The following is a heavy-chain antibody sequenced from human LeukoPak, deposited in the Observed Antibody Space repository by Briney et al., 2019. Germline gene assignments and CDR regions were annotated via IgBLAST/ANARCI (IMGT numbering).Heavy chain of an antibody. CDR3: AKDGYDYHSSGFFTHPYPL. CDR1: GFTFSSYG. CDR2: ISYDGSNK. Sequence: QTGGSLRLSCSSAGFTFSSYGRHWVRQAPGKGLEWVAVISYDGSNKYYADSVKGRFTISRDNSKNTLYLQMNSLRAEDTAVYYCAKDGYDYHSSGFFTHPYPLWGQGTLVTVSS. V-gene: IGHV3-30*18. J-gene: IGHJ4*02. D-gene: IGHD3-22*01.